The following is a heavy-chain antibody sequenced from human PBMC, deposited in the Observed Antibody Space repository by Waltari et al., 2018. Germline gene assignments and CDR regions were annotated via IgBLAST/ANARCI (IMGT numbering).Heavy chain of an antibody. Sequence: QVQLVQSGAEVKKPGASVKVSCKASGYNFTSHYIHWVRQAPGQGLEWMGIVNHKDGTRKDEQKFQDRVTMTRDTSTSTVYVELRNLRSEDTAVYYCARVGLMLSNSRGGWFDPWGQGTLVTVFS. CDR1: GYNFTSHY. V-gene: IGHV1-46*01. CDR3: ARVGLMLSNSRGGWFDP. J-gene: IGHJ5*02. CDR2: VNHKDGTR. D-gene: IGHD2-8*01.